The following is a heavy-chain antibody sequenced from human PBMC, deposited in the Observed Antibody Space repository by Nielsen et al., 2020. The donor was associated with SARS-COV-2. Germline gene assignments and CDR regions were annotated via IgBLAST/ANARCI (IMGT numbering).Heavy chain of an antibody. CDR2: ISWNSGSI. Sequence: GGSLRLSCAASGFTFDDYAMHWVRQAPGKGLEWVSGISWNSGSIGYADSVKGRFTISRDNAKNSLYLQMNSLRAEDTALYYCAKDIVSRRLGAMPEYFQHWGQGTLVTVSS. V-gene: IGHV3-9*01. J-gene: IGHJ1*01. CDR1: GFTFDDYA. D-gene: IGHD2-2*01. CDR3: AKDIVSRRLGAMPEYFQH.